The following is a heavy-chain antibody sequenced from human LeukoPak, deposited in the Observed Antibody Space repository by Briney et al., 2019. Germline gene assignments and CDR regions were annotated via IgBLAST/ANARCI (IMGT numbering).Heavy chain of an antibody. CDR2: ISDSGGST. CDR1: GFTFSSYA. CDR3: AKRRHCSSISCYSFDY. V-gene: IGHV3-23*01. Sequence: GGSLRLSCAASGFTFSSYAINWVRQAPGKGLEWVSGISDSGGSTYYADSVKGRFTISRDNSKNTLYLQMNSLRAEDTAVYYCAKRRHCSSISCYSFDYWGQGTLVTVSS. J-gene: IGHJ4*02. D-gene: IGHD2-2*02.